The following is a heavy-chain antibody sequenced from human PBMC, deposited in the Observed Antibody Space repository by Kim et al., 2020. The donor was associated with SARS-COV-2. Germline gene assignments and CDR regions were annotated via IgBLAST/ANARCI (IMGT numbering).Heavy chain of an antibody. CDR2: IKEDGSEK. Sequence: GGSLRLSCAASGFTFRSYWMSWVRQAPGKGLEWVANIKEDGSEKYYVDAVKGRFTISRDNPKNSLYLQINSLRAEDTAVYFCARKNYGDYSWGQGTLVTV. V-gene: IGHV3-7*01. CDR3: ARKNYGDYS. D-gene: IGHD4-17*01. J-gene: IGHJ4*02. CDR1: GFTFRSYW.